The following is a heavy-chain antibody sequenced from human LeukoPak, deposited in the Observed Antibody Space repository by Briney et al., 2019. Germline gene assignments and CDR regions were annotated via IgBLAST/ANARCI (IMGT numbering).Heavy chain of an antibody. J-gene: IGHJ4*02. CDR1: GFTFSSYE. CDR3: ARIPYSSGGYYFDY. D-gene: IGHD6-19*01. V-gene: IGHV3-48*03. CDR2: ISSSGSTI. Sequence: PGGSLRLSCAASGFTFSSYEMNWVRQAPGKGLERVSYISSSGSTIYYADSVKGRFTISRDNAKNSLYLQMNSLRAEDTAVYYCARIPYSSGGYYFDYWGQGTLVTVSS.